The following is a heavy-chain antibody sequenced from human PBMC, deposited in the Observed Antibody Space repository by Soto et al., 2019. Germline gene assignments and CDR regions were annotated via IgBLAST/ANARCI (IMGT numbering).Heavy chain of an antibody. CDR2: ISGSGGST. CDR3: AKGSVAARPNWFDP. CDR1: GFTFSSYA. V-gene: IGHV3-23*01. D-gene: IGHD6-6*01. J-gene: IGHJ5*02. Sequence: LRLSCAASGFTFSSYAMSWVRQAPGKGLEWVSAISGSGGSTYYADSVKGRFTVSRDNSKNTLYLQMNSLRAEDTAVYYCAKGSVAARPNWFDPWGQGTLVTSPQ.